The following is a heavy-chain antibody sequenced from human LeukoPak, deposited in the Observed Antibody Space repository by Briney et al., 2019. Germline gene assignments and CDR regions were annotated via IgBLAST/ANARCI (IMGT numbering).Heavy chain of an antibody. Sequence: SETLSLTCTVSGGSIISDTYYWGWIRQTPGKGLEYVGTMIYSGRTYYNPSLKSRVTISVDTSKNHFSLKLRSVTAADTAVYFCARLCDDASTFYPGDEAFDIWGQGTMVTVSS. V-gene: IGHV4-39*02. CDR3: ARLCDDASTFYPGDEAFDI. CDR2: MIYSGRT. J-gene: IGHJ3*02. D-gene: IGHD2/OR15-2a*01. CDR1: GGSIISDTYY.